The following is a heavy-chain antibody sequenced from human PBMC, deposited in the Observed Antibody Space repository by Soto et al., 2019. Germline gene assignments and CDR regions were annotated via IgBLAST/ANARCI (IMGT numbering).Heavy chain of an antibody. CDR3: AKDQSYGGPHNWFDS. D-gene: IGHD3-16*01. CDR1: GFSFDNYG. Sequence: GGSLSLSCVASGFSFDNYGMAWVRQAPGKGLSWVSSISGSGEITYYADSVKGRFTISRDNSKNTLYLEVNNLRAEDTALYYCAKDQSYGGPHNWFDSWGQGVLVTVSS. V-gene: IGHV3-23*01. J-gene: IGHJ5*01. CDR2: ISGSGEIT.